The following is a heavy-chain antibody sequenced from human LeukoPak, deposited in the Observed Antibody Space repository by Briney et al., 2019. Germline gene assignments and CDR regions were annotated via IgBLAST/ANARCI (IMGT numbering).Heavy chain of an antibody. D-gene: IGHD2-2*01. CDR3: ARAVVVPAAIGGWFDP. V-gene: IGHV4-39*07. J-gene: IGHJ5*02. CDR1: GGSISSSSYY. Sequence: SETLFLTCTVSGGSISSSSYYWGWFRQPPGKGLEWIGSIYYSGSTYYNPSLKGRVTISVDTSKNQFSLKLSSVTAADTAVYYCARAVVVPAAIGGWFDPWGQGTLVTVSS. CDR2: IYYSGST.